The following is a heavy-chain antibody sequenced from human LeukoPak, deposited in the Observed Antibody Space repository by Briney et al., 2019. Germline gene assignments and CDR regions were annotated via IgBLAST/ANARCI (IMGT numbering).Heavy chain of an antibody. CDR1: RFTFSSYN. D-gene: IGHD3-10*02. CDR3: AELGITMIGGV. Sequence: GGSLRLSCAASRFTFSSYNMNWVRQAPGKGLEWVSSISSSSDYIHYADSVKGRFTISRDNAKNSLYLQMNSLRAEDTAVYYCAELGITMIGGVWGKGTTVTISS. V-gene: IGHV3-21*01. CDR2: ISSSSDYI. J-gene: IGHJ6*04.